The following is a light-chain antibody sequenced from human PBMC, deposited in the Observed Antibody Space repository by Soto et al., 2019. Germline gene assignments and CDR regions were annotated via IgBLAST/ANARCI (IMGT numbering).Light chain of an antibody. J-gene: IGKJ1*01. CDR3: QQYGSSPVT. V-gene: IGKV3-20*01. Sequence: EIVLTQSPGTLSLSPGERATLSCRASQSVSSNYLAWYQQKPGQAPRLLIYDASSRATGIPDKFSGSGSGTDFTLTISRLEPEDFAVYFCQQYGSSPVTFGQGTKVEIK. CDR1: QSVSSNY. CDR2: DAS.